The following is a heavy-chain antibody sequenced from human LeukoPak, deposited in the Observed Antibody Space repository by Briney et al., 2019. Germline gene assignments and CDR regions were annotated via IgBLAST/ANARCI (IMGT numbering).Heavy chain of an antibody. J-gene: IGHJ4*02. CDR2: IRYDGSNK. D-gene: IGHD2-2*01. CDR1: GFTFSSYG. CDR3: AKESLCGASCPSGAFDY. V-gene: IGHV3-30*02. Sequence: GGSLRLSCAASGFTFSSYGMHWVRQAPGKGLEWVAFIRYDGSNKYYADSVKGRFTISRDNSKNTLYLQMNSLRAEDTAVYYCAKESLCGASCPSGAFDYWGQGTLVTVSS.